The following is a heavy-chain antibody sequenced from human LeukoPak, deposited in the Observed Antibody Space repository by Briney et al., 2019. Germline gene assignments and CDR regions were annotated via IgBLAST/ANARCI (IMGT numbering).Heavy chain of an antibody. Sequence: GGSLRLSCAASGFTFSDYYMSWIRQAPGKGLEWVSSISSSSSYIYYADSVKGRFTISRDNAKNSLYLQMNSLRAEDTAVYYCARDSPELYYYYGMDVWGQGTTVTVSS. D-gene: IGHD1-7*01. V-gene: IGHV3-11*06. CDR2: ISSSSSYI. J-gene: IGHJ6*02. CDR1: GFTFSDYY. CDR3: ARDSPELYYYYGMDV.